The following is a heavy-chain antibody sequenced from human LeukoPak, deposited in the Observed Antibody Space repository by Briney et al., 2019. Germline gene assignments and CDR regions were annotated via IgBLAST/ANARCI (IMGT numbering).Heavy chain of an antibody. CDR1: GYTFTSYD. D-gene: IGHD4-17*01. J-gene: IGHJ4*02. CDR2: MNPNSGNT. V-gene: IGHV1-8*01. CDR3: ARVGTTVTENYFDY. Sequence: GASVKVSCKASGYTFTSYDINWVRQATGQGLEWMGWMNPNSGNTGYAQKFQGRVTMTRNTSISTAYMELSSLRSEDTAVYYCARVGTTVTENYFDYWGQGTLVTVSS.